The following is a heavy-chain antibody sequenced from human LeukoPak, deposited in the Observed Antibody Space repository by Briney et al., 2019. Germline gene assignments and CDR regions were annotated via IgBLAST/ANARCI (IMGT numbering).Heavy chain of an antibody. D-gene: IGHD6-13*01. CDR2: ISSSSSYI. CDR1: GFTFSSYW. CDR3: AKDKAIAAAGTRWFDP. V-gene: IGHV3-21*04. J-gene: IGHJ5*02. Sequence: PGGSLRLSCAASGFTFSSYWMSWVRQAPGKGLEWVSSISSSSSYIYYADSVKGRFTISRDNAKNSLYLQMNSLRAEDTAVYYCAKDKAIAAAGTRWFDPWGQGTLVTVSS.